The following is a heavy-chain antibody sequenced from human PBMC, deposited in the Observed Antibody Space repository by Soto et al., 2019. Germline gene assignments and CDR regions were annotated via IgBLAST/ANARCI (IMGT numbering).Heavy chain of an antibody. J-gene: IGHJ4*02. Sequence: QITLKESGPTLVKPTQTLTLTCSFSGVSLTTQGVGVGWIRQPPGKAPEWLAVIYWDDDGHDSPSLKSRLTITKDTSKTQVVLTMTNMDPLDTATYYCAHRLRVTAVRAFDYWGQGILVTVSS. CDR1: GVSLTTQGVG. V-gene: IGHV2-5*02. CDR3: AHRLRVTAVRAFDY. D-gene: IGHD3-10*01. CDR2: IYWDDDG.